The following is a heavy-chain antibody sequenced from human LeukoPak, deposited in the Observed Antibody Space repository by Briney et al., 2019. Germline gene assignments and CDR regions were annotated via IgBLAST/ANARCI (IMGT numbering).Heavy chain of an antibody. V-gene: IGHV4-39*01. Sequence: DPSETLSLTCTVSGGSISSSSYYWGWIRQPPGKGLEWIGTIYYSGTTYYNPSLKSRVTISVDTSKNLFSLNLNSVTAADTAVYYCARTRSIFDRGLDYWGQGTLVTVSS. D-gene: IGHD3-3*01. CDR2: IYYSGTT. CDR3: ARTRSIFDRGLDY. J-gene: IGHJ4*02. CDR1: GGSISSSSYY.